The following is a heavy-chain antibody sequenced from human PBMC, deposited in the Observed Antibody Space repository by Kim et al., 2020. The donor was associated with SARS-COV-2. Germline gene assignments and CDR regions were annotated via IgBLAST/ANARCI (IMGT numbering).Heavy chain of an antibody. J-gene: IGHJ6*02. D-gene: IGHD4-17*01. V-gene: IGHV3-30*07. Sequence: SVKGRFTISRGNSKNTLYLQMNSLRAEDTAVYYCAREALMTTVASGGMDVWGQGTTVTVSS. CDR3: AREALMTTVASGGMDV.